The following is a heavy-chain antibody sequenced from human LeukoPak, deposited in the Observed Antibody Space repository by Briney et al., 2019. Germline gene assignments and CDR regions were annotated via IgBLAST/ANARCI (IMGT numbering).Heavy chain of an antibody. D-gene: IGHD2-15*01. Sequence: EASVKVSCKASGYTFTGYYMHWVRQAPGQGLEWMGWINPNSGGTNYAQKFQGWVTMTRDTSISTAYMELSRLRSDDTAVYYCARETGYCSGGGCYSSSLDYWGQGTLVTVSS. V-gene: IGHV1-2*04. CDR2: INPNSGGT. J-gene: IGHJ4*02. CDR1: GYTFTGYY. CDR3: ARETGYCSGGGCYSSSLDY.